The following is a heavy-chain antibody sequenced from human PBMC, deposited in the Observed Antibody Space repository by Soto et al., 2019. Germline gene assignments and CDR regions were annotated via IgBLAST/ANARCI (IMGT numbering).Heavy chain of an antibody. Sequence: QVQLVQSGAEVKKPGSSVKVSCKASGGTFSSYAISWVRQAPGQGLEWMGGIIPIFGTANYAQKVQGRVTITADESTTTAYMELSSLSYEDTAVYYCAGGEIGYCSGGRCSSHLLTINDYYHGIDVWGQGTTVTGSS. V-gene: IGHV1-69*01. CDR1: GGTFSSYA. CDR3: AGGEIGYCSGGRCSSHLLTINDYYHGIDV. J-gene: IGHJ6*02. CDR2: IIPIFGTA. D-gene: IGHD2-15*01.